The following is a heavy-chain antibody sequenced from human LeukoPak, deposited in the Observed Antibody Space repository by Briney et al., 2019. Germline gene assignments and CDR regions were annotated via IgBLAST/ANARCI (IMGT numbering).Heavy chain of an antibody. J-gene: IGHJ4*02. CDR3: TRGPYSGSYFAPYYFDY. CDR1: GYTFTSDS. D-gene: IGHD1-26*01. V-gene: IGHV1-18*01. Sequence: ASVKVSCKASGYTFTSDSITWVRQAPGQGLEWMGWVSAYNGNTNYAQNLQGRVTMTTDTSMNTAYMELRSLRSDDTAVYYCTRGPYSGSYFAPYYFDYWGQGTLVTVSS. CDR2: VSAYNGNT.